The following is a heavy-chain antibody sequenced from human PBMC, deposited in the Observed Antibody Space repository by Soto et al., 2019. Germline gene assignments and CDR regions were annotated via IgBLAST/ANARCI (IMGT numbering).Heavy chain of an antibody. CDR1: GYSFTNYW. Sequence: GESLNISCKGSGYSFTNYWIAWVRQMPGKGLEWMGTIYPGDSATRYSSSFQGQVIISADKSISTADLQWSSLKASDSAMYYCARRDDSSDFYPRWGQGTLVTVSS. J-gene: IGHJ4*02. CDR3: ARRDDSSDFYPR. D-gene: IGHD3-22*01. V-gene: IGHV5-51*01. CDR2: IYPGDSAT.